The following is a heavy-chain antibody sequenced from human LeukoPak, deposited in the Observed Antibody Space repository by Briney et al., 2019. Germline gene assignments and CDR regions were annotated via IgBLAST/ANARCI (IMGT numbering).Heavy chain of an antibody. J-gene: IGHJ1*01. CDR1: GFTVSRNY. CDR2: TYSGGST. D-gene: IGHD2-15*01. CDR3: ARSQDYGSGSTCYGYFQY. Sequence: PGGSLSLSCAVSGFTVSRNYMSWVRQAPGKGLEWVSATYSGGSTNYKASLKGRFTVSRDSSKNQLYLKIINLQAEDTAIYYCARSQDYGSGSTCYGYFQYWGQGTLVTVSS. V-gene: IGHV3-53*01.